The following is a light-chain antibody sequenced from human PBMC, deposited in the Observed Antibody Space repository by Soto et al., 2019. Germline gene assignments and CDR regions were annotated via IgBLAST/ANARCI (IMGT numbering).Light chain of an antibody. V-gene: IGKV1-5*01. CDR2: DAS. Sequence: IHMNQSPSTLSAFVRDRVTITVLASQSISNWLAWYQQKPGKAPKLLIYDASSLESGVPSRFSGSGSETEFTLTITSLQPGDFATYYCQQYKSYRPFGQGAKVDVK. J-gene: IGKJ1*01. CDR3: QQYKSYRP. CDR1: QSISNW.